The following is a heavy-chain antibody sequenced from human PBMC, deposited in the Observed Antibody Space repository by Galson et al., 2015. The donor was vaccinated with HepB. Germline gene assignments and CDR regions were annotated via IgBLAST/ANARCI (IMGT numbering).Heavy chain of an antibody. CDR2: IYPGDSDT. J-gene: IGHJ3*02. Sequence: QSGAEVKKPGESLKISCKGSGYSFTSYWIGWVRQMPGKGLEWVGIIYPGDSDTRYSPSFQGQVTIPADKSISTAYLQWSSLKASDTAMYYCARLGQGQYYYDSSGRSRDAFDIWGQGTMVTVSS. CDR3: ARLGQGQYYYDSSGRSRDAFDI. D-gene: IGHD3-22*01. V-gene: IGHV5-51*01. CDR1: GYSFTSYW.